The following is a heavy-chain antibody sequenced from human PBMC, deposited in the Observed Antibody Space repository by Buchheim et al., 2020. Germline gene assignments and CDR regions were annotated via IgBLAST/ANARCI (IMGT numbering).Heavy chain of an antibody. CDR3: ARDRRITIFGVNYYYGMDV. D-gene: IGHD3-3*01. CDR1: GFTFSSYG. J-gene: IGHJ6*02. V-gene: IGHV3-33*01. Sequence: QLQLVESGGGVVQPGRSLRLSCAASGFTFSSYGMHWVRQAPGKGLEWVAVIWYDGSNKYYADSVKGRFTISRANSKNTLYLQMNSLRAEDTAVYYCARDRRITIFGVNYYYGMDVWGQGTT. CDR2: IWYDGSNK.